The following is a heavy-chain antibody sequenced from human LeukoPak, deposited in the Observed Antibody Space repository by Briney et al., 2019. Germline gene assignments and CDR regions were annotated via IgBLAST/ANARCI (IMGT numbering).Heavy chain of an antibody. Sequence: GGSLRLSCAAAGFTFSSKWMSWVRQAPGKGLEWVANIKSDGSEKYYVDSVKGRFTISRDNAKNSLFLQMNSLRAEDTAVYYCAREVRDYDFWSGYSRPDPWGQGTLVTVSS. J-gene: IGHJ5*02. CDR2: IKSDGSEK. V-gene: IGHV3-7*01. D-gene: IGHD3-3*01. CDR1: GFTFSSKW. CDR3: AREVRDYDFWSGYSRPDP.